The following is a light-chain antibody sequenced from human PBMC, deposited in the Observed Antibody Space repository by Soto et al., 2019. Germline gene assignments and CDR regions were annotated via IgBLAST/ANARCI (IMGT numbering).Light chain of an antibody. CDR1: QRVNTC. Sequence: DIQMTQSPSTLSASVGDRVSITCRASQRVNTCLAWYQQKPGKAPTLLIYDASSLQSGVPSRFSGSGYRTEFTLTSSSLQPDDFATYYCQQYQIDWTFGQGTKVDIK. CDR3: QQYQIDWT. V-gene: IGKV1-5*01. J-gene: IGKJ1*01. CDR2: DAS.